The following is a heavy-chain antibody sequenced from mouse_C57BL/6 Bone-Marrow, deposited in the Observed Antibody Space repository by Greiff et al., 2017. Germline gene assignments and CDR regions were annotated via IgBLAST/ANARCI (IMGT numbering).Heavy chain of an antibody. D-gene: IGHD2-1*01. V-gene: IGHV12-3*01. CDR3: AGDREVTTGDYAMDY. J-gene: IGHJ4*01. CDR2: ITHSGET. CDR1: GFPITSGYY. Sequence: VQRVESGPGLVKPSQSLFLTCSITGFPITSGYYWIWISQSPGKPLEWMGYITHSGETFYNPSLQSPISITRETSKNQFFLQLNSVTTEDTAMYYGAGDREVTTGDYAMDYWGQGTSVTVSS.